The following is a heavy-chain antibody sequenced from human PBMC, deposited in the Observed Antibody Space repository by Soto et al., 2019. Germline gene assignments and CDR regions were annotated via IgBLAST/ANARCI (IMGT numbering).Heavy chain of an antibody. V-gene: IGHV4-39*01. CDR2: IYYSGST. CDR1: GGSISSSSYY. Sequence: LSLTCTVSGGSISSSSYYWGWIRQPPGKGLEWIGSIYYSGSTYYNPSLKSRVTISVDTSKNQFSLKLSSVTAADTAVYYCARQAAGSIYYYYYYGMDVWGQGTTVTVSS. CDR3: ARQAAGSIYYYYYYGMDV. J-gene: IGHJ6*02. D-gene: IGHD6-13*01.